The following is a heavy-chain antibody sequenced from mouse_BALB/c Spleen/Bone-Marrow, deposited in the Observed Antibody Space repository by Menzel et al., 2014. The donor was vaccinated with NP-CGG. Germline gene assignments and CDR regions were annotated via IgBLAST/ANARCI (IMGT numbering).Heavy chain of an antibody. J-gene: IGHJ4*01. Sequence: QVHVKQSGAELVKPGASVKLSCKASGYTFTSYYMCWVKQRPGQGLEWIGEINPSNGGTNFNEKFKSKATLTADKSSSTAYMSLSSLTSEDSAVYYCTRSRRAMDHWGQGTSVTVSS. CDR1: GYTFTSYY. CDR3: TRSRRAMDH. V-gene: IGHV1S81*02. CDR2: INPSNGGT. D-gene: IGHD2-12*01.